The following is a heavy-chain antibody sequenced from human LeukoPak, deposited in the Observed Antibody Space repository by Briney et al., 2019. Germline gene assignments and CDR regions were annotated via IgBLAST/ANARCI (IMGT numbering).Heavy chain of an antibody. V-gene: IGHV1-18*01. CDR1: GYTFTSYG. D-gene: IGHD2-2*02. CDR2: ISAYNGNT. Sequence: GASVKVSCKASGYTFTSYGISWVRQAPGQGLEWMGWISAYNGNTNYAQKLQGRVTMTTDTPTSTAYMELRSLRSDDTAVYYCAREQGVVVPAAIPGIGAFDIWGQGTMVTVSS. J-gene: IGHJ3*02. CDR3: AREQGVVVPAAIPGIGAFDI.